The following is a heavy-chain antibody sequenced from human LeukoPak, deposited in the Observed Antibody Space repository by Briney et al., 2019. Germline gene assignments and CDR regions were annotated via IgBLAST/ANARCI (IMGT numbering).Heavy chain of an antibody. CDR2: ISGYSGKT. V-gene: IGHV1-18*04. J-gene: IGHJ4*02. D-gene: IGHD5-12*01. CDR1: GYTFTIYG. Sequence: ASVKVSCKASGYTFTIYGVSCVRQAPGQGLEWMGWISGYSGKTNYEQKFQGRVTMTTDTSKNTAHMELRSLRSDDTAVYYCARDPGYTGYDSFDYWGQGTLVTVSS. CDR3: ARDPGYTGYDSFDY.